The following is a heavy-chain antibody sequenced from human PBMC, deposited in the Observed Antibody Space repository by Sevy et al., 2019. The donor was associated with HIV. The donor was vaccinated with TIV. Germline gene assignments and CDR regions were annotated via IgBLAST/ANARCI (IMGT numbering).Heavy chain of an antibody. CDR1: GFTFSNYA. J-gene: IGHJ4*02. Sequence: GGSLRLSCAASGFTFSNYAMSWVLQAPGKGLEWVSAISGSGGSTYYADSVKGRFTISRDNSKNTLFLQMNSLRAEDTAVYFCAKWSELPSSPFDYWGQGTLVTVSS. V-gene: IGHV3-23*01. CDR2: ISGSGGST. CDR3: AKWSELPSSPFDY. D-gene: IGHD1-26*01.